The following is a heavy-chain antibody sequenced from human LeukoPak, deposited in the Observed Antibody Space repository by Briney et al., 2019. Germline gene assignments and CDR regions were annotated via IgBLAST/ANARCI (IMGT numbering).Heavy chain of an antibody. CDR3: ARVTYGSGSSGGMDV. CDR1: GYTFISYA. V-gene: IGHV1-3*01. CDR2: INAGNGNT. J-gene: IGHJ6*04. Sequence: ASVKVSCKASGYTFISYAMHWVRQAPGQRLEWMGWINAGNGNTKYSQKFQGRVTITRDTSASTAYMELSSLRSEDTAVYYCARVTYGSGSSGGMDVWGKGTTVTVSS. D-gene: IGHD3-10*01.